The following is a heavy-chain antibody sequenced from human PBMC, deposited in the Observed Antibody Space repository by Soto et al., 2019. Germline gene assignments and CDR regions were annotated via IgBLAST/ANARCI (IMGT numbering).Heavy chain of an antibody. CDR3: TRKTPPTGMEV. CDR2: IGSGGDT. V-gene: IGHV3-13*01. CDR1: GFTLSSYD. D-gene: IGHD3-9*01. Sequence: EVQLVESGGGLVQPGGSLRLSCAASGFTLSSYDIHWVRQATGEGLAWVSGIGSGGDTHYADSVKGRFIISREDGKNSLYIKMNNLRGGDTAVYYCTRKTPPTGMEVWGQGATVTVSS. J-gene: IGHJ6*02.